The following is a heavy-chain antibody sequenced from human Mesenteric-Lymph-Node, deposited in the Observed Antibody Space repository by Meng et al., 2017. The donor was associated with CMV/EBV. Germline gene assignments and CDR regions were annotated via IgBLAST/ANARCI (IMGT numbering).Heavy chain of an antibody. Sequence: GESLKISCAASGFTFSSYGMHWVRQAPGKGLEWVAFIRYDGSNKYYADSVKGRFTISRDNSKNTLYLQMNSLRAEDTAVYYCARGYCSSTSCYYRYYYGMDVWGQGTTVTVSS. CDR2: IRYDGSNK. J-gene: IGHJ6*02. CDR3: ARGYCSSTSCYYRYYYGMDV. CDR1: GFTFSSYG. V-gene: IGHV3-30*02. D-gene: IGHD2-2*01.